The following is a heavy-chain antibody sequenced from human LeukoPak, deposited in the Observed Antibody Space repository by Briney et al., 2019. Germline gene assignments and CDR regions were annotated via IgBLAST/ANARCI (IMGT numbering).Heavy chain of an antibody. CDR3: ARGSTYSSGWYPDY. V-gene: IGHV4-34*01. J-gene: IGHJ4*02. CDR2: INHSGST. Sequence: SETLSLTCAVYGGSFSGYYWSWIRQPPGKGLEWIGEINHSGSTNYNPSLKSRVTISVVTSKNQSSLKLSSVTAADTAVYYCARGSTYSSGWYPDYWGQGTLVTVSS. D-gene: IGHD6-19*01. CDR1: GGSFSGYY.